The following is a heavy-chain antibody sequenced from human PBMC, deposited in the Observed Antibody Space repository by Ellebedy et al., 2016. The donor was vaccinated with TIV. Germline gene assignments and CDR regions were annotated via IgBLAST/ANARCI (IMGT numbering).Heavy chain of an antibody. CDR2: INQDGSAK. CDR3: ARDGSYGDYLSPRHAFNM. V-gene: IGHV3-7*01. Sequence: GESLKISCAASGFTFRSYWMSWVRQAPGKGLEWVGNINQDGSAKYYVDSVEGRFSISRDNAKNSLYLQMNSLRGEDTALYFCARDGSYGDYLSPRHAFNMWGQGTMVTVSS. CDR1: GFTFRSYW. D-gene: IGHD4-17*01. J-gene: IGHJ3*02.